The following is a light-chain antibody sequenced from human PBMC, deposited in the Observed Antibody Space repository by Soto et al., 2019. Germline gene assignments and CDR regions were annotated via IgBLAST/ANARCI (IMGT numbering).Light chain of an antibody. V-gene: IGKV1-5*03. Sequence: DIQMTQSPSTLSASVGDRVTITCRASQSISGWLAWYQQKPGKAPKLLIYKASTLESGVPSRFSGSGSGTEFTLTISSLQPDDFAPYSCQQYNSYSSTFGQGTKLEIK. J-gene: IGKJ2*01. CDR3: QQYNSYSST. CDR2: KAS. CDR1: QSISGW.